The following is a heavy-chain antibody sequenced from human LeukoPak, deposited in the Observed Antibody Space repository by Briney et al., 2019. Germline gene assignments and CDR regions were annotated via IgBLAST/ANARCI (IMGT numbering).Heavy chain of an antibody. V-gene: IGHV4-39*07. J-gene: IGHJ4*02. CDR3: ARSCSSTSCSLDY. Sequence: PSETLSLTCTVSGSSISSSSYYWGWIRQPPGKGLEWIGSIYYSGSTYYNPSLKSRVTISVDTSKNQFSLKLSSVTAADTAVYYCARSCSSTSCSLDYWGQGTLVTVSS. D-gene: IGHD2-2*01. CDR1: GSSISSSSYY. CDR2: IYYSGST.